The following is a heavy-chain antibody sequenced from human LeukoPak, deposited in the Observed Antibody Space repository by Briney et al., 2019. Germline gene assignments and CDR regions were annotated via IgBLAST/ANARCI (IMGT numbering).Heavy chain of an antibody. CDR3: ARDRDYGDYVSWFDP. Sequence: SETLSLTCTVSGYSISSGYYWGWIRQPPGKGLEWIGNIYHSGSTYYNPSLKSRVTISVDTSKNQFSLKLSSVTAADTAVYYWARDRDYGDYVSWFDPWGQGTLVTVSS. D-gene: IGHD4-17*01. J-gene: IGHJ5*02. CDR1: GYSISSGYY. V-gene: IGHV4-38-2*02. CDR2: IYHSGST.